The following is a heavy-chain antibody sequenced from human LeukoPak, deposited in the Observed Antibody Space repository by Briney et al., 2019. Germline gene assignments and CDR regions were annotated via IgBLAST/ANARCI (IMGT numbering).Heavy chain of an antibody. CDR1: SESFSGFY. CDR3: ARGRGSQTSPGSGWYGRGWFDP. CDR2: INYSGST. Sequence: PSETLSLTCGVYSESFSGFYWSWIRQSPGEGLDWVGEINYSGSTNYNPSLKSRVTISVDTSRNQFSLNLTSVTAADTAVYYCARGRGSQTSPGSGWYGRGWFDPWGQGTLVTVSS. D-gene: IGHD6-19*01. J-gene: IGHJ5*02. V-gene: IGHV4-34*01.